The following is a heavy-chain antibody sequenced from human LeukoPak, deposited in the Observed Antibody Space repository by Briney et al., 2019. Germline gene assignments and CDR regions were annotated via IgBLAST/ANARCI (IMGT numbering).Heavy chain of an antibody. CDR3: ARVGYCSSTSCYAGEYFQH. J-gene: IGHJ1*01. Sequence: ASVKVSCKASGYTFTSYYMHWVRQAPGQGLEWMGIINPSGGSTSYAQKFQGRVTMTRDTSTSTVYMELSSLRSEDTAAYYCARVGYCSSTSCYAGEYFQHWGQGTLVTVSS. D-gene: IGHD2-2*03. CDR2: INPSGGST. CDR1: GYTFTSYY. V-gene: IGHV1-46*01.